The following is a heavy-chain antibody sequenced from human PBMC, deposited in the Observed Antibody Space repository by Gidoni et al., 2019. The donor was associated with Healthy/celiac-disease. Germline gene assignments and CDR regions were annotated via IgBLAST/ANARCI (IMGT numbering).Heavy chain of an antibody. CDR1: GFTFSRYA. J-gene: IGHJ4*02. V-gene: IGHV3-23*01. CDR2: ISGSGGST. CDR3: AKFGRVEWLFY. D-gene: IGHD3-3*01. Sequence: EVQLLESGGGLVQPGGSLRPRCSPSGFTFSRYAMSWVRQAPGKGVEWVSAISGSGGSTYYADSVKGRFTISRDNSKNTLYLQMNSLRAEDTAVYYCAKFGRVEWLFYWGQGTLVTVSS.